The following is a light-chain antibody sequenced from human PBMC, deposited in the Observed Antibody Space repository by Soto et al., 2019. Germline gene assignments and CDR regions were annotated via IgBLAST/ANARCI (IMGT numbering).Light chain of an antibody. V-gene: IGKV3-20*01. J-gene: IGKJ5*01. CDR1: QSVSSSY. Sequence: EIVLTQSPGTLSLSPGERATLSCRASQSVSSSYLVWHQQKPGQAPRLLIYAASRRATGIPDRFSGSGSGTDFTLTISSLQSEDFAVYYCQQYNNWPPSITFGQGTRLEIK. CDR2: AAS. CDR3: QQYNNWPPSIT.